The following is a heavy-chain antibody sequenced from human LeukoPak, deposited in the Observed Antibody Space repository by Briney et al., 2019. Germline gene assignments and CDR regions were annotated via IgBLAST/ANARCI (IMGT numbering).Heavy chain of an antibody. CDR3: ARDGIPTYAFDI. J-gene: IGHJ3*02. D-gene: IGHD1-26*01. CDR2: INRDGGAQ. CDR1: GFTFSSYW. V-gene: IGHV3-7*01. Sequence: GGSLRLSCSASGFTFSSYWMSWVRQAPGKGLEWMANINRDGGAQNYVDSVKGRFTISRDNTKNSLFLQMNNLRAEDTALYYCARDGIPTYAFDIWGQGTMVTVSP.